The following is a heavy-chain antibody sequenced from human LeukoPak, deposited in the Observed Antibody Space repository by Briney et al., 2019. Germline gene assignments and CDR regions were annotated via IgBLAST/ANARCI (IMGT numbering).Heavy chain of an antibody. CDR2: INHSGST. J-gene: IGHJ6*03. CDR3: ARVRSYPDYYYYMDV. CDR1: GFTFSSYW. Sequence: MAGGSLRLSCAASGFTFSSYWMSWVRQPPGKGLEWIGEINHSGSTNYNPSLKSRVTISVDTSKNQFSLKLSSVTAADTAVYYCARVRSYPDYYYYMDVWGKGTTVTVSS. V-gene: IGHV4-34*01.